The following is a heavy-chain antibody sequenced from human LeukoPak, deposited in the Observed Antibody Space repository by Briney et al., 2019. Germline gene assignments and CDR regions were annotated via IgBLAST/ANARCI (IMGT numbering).Heavy chain of an antibody. J-gene: IGHJ6*03. CDR1: GGSISSGSYY. CDR3: ARDKRVAVAGTYIYYYYMDV. Sequence: SETLSLTCTVSGGSISSGSYYWSWIRQPAGKGLEWIGRIYTSGSTNYNPSLKSRVTISLDTSKNQFSLKLSSVTAADTAVYYCARDKRVAVAGTYIYYYYMDVWGNGTTVTISS. CDR2: IYTSGST. V-gene: IGHV4-61*02. D-gene: IGHD6-19*01.